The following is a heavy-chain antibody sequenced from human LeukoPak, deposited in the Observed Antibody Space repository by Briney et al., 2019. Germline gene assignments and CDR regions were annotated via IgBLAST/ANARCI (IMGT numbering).Heavy chain of an antibody. CDR2: IKEDGSEE. CDR1: GFTHSDFC. V-gene: IGHV3-7*01. CDR3: VREYYYNSSGYRALRY. Sequence: PGGSLRLSCAASGFTHSDFCMSWVRQALRKGLEWVANIKEDGSEENYLDSVKGRFTISRDNTENSLYLQMSGLRAEDVAVYYCVREYYYNSSGYRALRYWGQGTLVTVSS. J-gene: IGHJ4*02. D-gene: IGHD3-22*01.